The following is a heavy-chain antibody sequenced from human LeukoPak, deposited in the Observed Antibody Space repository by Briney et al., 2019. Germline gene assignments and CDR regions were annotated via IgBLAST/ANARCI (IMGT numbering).Heavy chain of an antibody. CDR2: IYTSGST. J-gene: IGHJ4*02. Sequence: PSETLSLTCTVSGGSISSYYWSWIRQPAGKGLEWIGHIYTSGSTNYNPSLKSRVTISVDTSKNQFSLKLSSVTAADTAVYYCAREEYSSSFFDYWGQGTLVTVSS. CDR3: AREEYSSSFFDY. V-gene: IGHV4-4*07. D-gene: IGHD6-6*01. CDR1: GGSISSYY.